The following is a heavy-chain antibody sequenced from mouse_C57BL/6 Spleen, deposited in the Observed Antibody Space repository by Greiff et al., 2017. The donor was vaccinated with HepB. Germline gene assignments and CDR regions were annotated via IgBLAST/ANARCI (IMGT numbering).Heavy chain of an antibody. V-gene: IGHV1-50*01. J-gene: IGHJ3*01. D-gene: IGHD1-1*01. CDR3: ARGVYCYGSNWFAY. CDR1: GYTFTSYW. Sequence: VQLQQPGAELVKPGASVKLSCKASGYTFTSYWMQWVKQRPGQGLEWIGEIDPSDSYTNYNQKFKGKATLTVDTSSSTAYMQLSSLTSEDSAVYYCARGVYCYGSNWFAYWGQGTLVTVSA. CDR2: IDPSDSYT.